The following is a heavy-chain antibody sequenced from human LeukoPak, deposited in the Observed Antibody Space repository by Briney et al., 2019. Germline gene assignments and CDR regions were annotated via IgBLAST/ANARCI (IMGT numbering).Heavy chain of an antibody. CDR1: GGSISSSSYY. CDR3: ARDNPEYYYGSGRAARNWFDP. D-gene: IGHD3-10*01. Sequence: PSETLPLTCTVSGGSISSSSYYWGWIRQPPGKGLEWIGSIYYSGSTYYNPSLKSRVTISVDTSKNQFSLKLSSVTAADTAVYYCARDNPEYYYGSGRAARNWFDPWGQGTLVTVSS. V-gene: IGHV4-39*07. CDR2: IYYSGST. J-gene: IGHJ5*02.